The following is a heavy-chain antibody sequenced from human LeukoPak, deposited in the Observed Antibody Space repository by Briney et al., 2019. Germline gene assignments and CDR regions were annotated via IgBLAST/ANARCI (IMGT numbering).Heavy chain of an antibody. V-gene: IGHV3-48*04. Sequence: PGGSLRLSCAASGLTFSSYSMNWVRQAPGKGLEWVSYISSSSSTIYYADSVKGRFTISRDNAKNSLSLQMNSLRAEDTAVYYCARGYVPYYYYSMDVWGKGTTVTVSS. CDR2: ISSSSSTI. D-gene: IGHD2-2*01. J-gene: IGHJ6*03. CDR3: ARGYVPYYYYSMDV. CDR1: GLTFSSYS.